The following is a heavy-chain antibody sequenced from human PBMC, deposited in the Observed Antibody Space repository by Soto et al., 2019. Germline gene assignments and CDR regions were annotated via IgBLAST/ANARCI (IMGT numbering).Heavy chain of an antibody. CDR1: GFTFSSYG. CDR2: ISYDGSNK. CDR3: AKDSTTMVRGVIIERYYYYGMDV. V-gene: IGHV3-30*18. Sequence: QVQLVESGGGVVQPGRSLRLSCAASGFTFSSYGMHWVRQAPGKGLEWVAVISYDGSNKYYADSVKGRFTISRDNSKNTLYLQMNSLRAEDTAVYYCAKDSTTMVRGVIIERYYYYGMDVWGQGTTVTVSS. D-gene: IGHD3-10*01. J-gene: IGHJ6*02.